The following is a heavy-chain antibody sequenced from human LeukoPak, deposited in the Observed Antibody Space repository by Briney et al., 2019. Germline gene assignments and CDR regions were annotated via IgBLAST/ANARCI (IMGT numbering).Heavy chain of an antibody. CDR1: GGSISSGSYY. J-gene: IGHJ4*02. D-gene: IGHD2-15*01. V-gene: IGHV4-61*02. Sequence: SETLSLTCTVSGGSISSGSYYWSWIRQPAGKGLEWIGRIYTSGSTNYNPSLKSRVTISVDTSKNQFSLKLSSVTAADTAVYYCAGGTCSGGSCYSLGGMDYCGQGTLVTVSS. CDR3: AGGTCSGGSCYSLGGMDY. CDR2: IYTSGST.